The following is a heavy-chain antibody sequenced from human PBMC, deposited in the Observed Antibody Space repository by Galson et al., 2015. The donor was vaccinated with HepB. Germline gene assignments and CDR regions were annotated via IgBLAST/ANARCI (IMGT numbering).Heavy chain of an antibody. J-gene: IGHJ4*02. Sequence: SLRLSCAASGFTFSSYAMSWVRQAPGKGLEWVSAISGSGGSTYYADSVKGRFTISRDNSKNTLYLQMNSLRAEDTAVYYCAKSQGRILTGYILDYWGQGTLVTVSS. CDR2: ISGSGGST. D-gene: IGHD3-9*01. CDR1: GFTFSSYA. CDR3: AKSQGRILTGYILDY. V-gene: IGHV3-23*01.